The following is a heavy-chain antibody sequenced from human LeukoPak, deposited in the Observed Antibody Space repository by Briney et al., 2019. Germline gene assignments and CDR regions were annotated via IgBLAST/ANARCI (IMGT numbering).Heavy chain of an antibody. D-gene: IGHD3-10*01. J-gene: IGHJ4*02. Sequence: ASVKVSCKVSGYTLTELSMHWVRQAPGKGLEWMGGFDPEDGETIYAQKFQGRVTMTEDTSTDTAYMELSSLRSEDTAVYYCAAGRGGSGSVGCDYWGQGTLVTVSS. CDR2: FDPEDGET. CDR3: AAGRGGSGSVGCDY. V-gene: IGHV1-24*01. CDR1: GYTLTELS.